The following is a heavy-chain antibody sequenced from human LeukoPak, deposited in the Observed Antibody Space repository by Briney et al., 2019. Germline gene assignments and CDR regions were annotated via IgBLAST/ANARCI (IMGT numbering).Heavy chain of an antibody. CDR2: INHSGST. V-gene: IGHV4-34*01. Sequence: SETLSLTCAVYGGSFSGYYWSWIRQPPGKGLEWIGEINHSGSTNYNPSLKSRVTISVDTSKNQFSLNLSSVTAADTAVYYCARGPLRYFDWLLSEGPFDYWGQGTLVTVSS. D-gene: IGHD3-9*01. J-gene: IGHJ4*02. CDR3: ARGPLRYFDWLLSEGPFDY. CDR1: GGSFSGYY.